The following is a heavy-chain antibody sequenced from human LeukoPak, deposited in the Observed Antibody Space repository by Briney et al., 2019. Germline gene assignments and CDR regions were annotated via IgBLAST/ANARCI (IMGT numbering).Heavy chain of an antibody. Sequence: GGSLRLSCAASGFTFSSYWMSWVRQAPGKGLEWVANIKQDGSEKYYVDSVKGRFTIPRDNTEKSLYLKMNSLRADDTAVYFCARDQGRSTVNDAFDIWGQGTMVTVSS. D-gene: IGHD4-11*01. CDR2: IKQDGSEK. CDR1: GFTFSSYW. CDR3: ARDQGRSTVNDAFDI. V-gene: IGHV3-7*01. J-gene: IGHJ3*02.